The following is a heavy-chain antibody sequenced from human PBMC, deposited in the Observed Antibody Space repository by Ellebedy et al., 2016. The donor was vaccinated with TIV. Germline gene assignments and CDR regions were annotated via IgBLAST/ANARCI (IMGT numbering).Heavy chain of an antibody. D-gene: IGHD2-15*01. CDR2: IYRDGST. Sequence: GESLKISCAASGFTVSSNYMSWVRQAPGKGLEWVSLIYRDGSTYYADSVKGRFIVSRNNSKNTMYLQMNSLRVEDAALYFCARDPLVATPQGTYYYYGLDVWGQGTTVTVSS. J-gene: IGHJ6*02. V-gene: IGHV3-66*01. CDR3: ARDPLVATPQGTYYYYGLDV. CDR1: GFTVSSNY.